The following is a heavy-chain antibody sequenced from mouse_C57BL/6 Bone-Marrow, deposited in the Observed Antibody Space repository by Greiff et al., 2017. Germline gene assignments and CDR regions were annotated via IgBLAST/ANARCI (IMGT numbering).Heavy chain of an antibody. D-gene: IGHD4-1*01. J-gene: IGHJ2*01. Sequence: VQLQQPGAELVKPGASVKMSCKASGYTFPSYWITWVKQRPGQGLVWIGDLSPTSGRPNYNEKLKSKAILTVDTSSNTAYMQLSILTSEDSAVFYCARSGPLGRSFDYWCQGTTLTVSS. CDR1: GYTFPSYW. CDR2: LSPTSGRP. CDR3: ARSGPLGRSFDY. V-gene: IGHV1-55*01.